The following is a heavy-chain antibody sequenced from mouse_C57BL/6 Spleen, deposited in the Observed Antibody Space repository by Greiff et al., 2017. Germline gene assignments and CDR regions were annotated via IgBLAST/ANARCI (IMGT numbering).Heavy chain of an antibody. J-gene: IGHJ4*01. CDR3: ARGDYGSSYSYYYAMDY. V-gene: IGHV3-6*01. Sequence: EVQLQESGPGLVKPSQSLSLTCSVTGYSITSGYYWNWIRQFPGNKLEWMGYISYDGSNNYNPSLKNRISITRDTSKNQFFLKLNSVTTEDTATYYCARGDYGSSYSYYYAMDYWGQGTSVTVSS. CDR1: GYSITSGYY. D-gene: IGHD1-1*01. CDR2: ISYDGSN.